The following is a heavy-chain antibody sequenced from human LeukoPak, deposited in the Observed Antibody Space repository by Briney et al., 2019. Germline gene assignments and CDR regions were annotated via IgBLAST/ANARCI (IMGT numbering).Heavy chain of an antibody. D-gene: IGHD6-13*01. J-gene: IGHJ6*02. CDR1: GFTFSSYS. Sequence: GSLRLSCAASGFTFSSYSMNWVRQAPGKGLEWVSSISSSSSYIYYADSVKGRFTISRDNSKNTLYLQMNSLRAEDTAVYYCARSYIAAAGTDYYYYYGMDVWGQGTTVTVSS. CDR3: ARSYIAAAGTDYYYYYGMDV. CDR2: ISSSSSYI. V-gene: IGHV3-21*01.